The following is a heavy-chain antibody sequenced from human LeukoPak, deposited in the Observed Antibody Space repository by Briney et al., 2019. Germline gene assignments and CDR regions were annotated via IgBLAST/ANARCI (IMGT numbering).Heavy chain of an antibody. CDR3: AREGSPDYYDSSGYSDAFDI. D-gene: IGHD3-22*01. V-gene: IGHV1-46*01. CDR1: GYTFTSYY. CDR2: INPSGGST. Sequence: ASVKVSCKASGYTFTSYYMHWVRQAPGQGLEWMGIINPSGGSTSYAQKFQGRVTMTRDTSTSTVYMELSSLRSEDTAVYYCAREGSPDYYDSSGYSDAFDIWGQGTKVTVSS. J-gene: IGHJ3*02.